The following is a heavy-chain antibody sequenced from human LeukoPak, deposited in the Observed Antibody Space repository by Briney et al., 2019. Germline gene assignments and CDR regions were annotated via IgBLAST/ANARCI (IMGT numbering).Heavy chain of an antibody. J-gene: IGHJ4*02. CDR2: ISGSGGRA. CDR1: GFTFSSYA. V-gene: IGHV3-23*01. CDR3: AKDQTPSSPSTVTMTFDY. Sequence: GGSLRLSCAASGFTFSSYAMNWVRQAPGKGLEWVSAISGSGGRANYADSVKGRFTISRDNSKNTLYLQMSSLRAEDTAVYYCAKDQTPSSPSTVTMTFDYWGQGTLVTVSS. D-gene: IGHD4-17*01.